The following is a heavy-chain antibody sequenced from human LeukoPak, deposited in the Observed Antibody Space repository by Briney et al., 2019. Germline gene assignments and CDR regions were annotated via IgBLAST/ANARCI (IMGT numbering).Heavy chain of an antibody. J-gene: IGHJ4*02. CDR2: MTGSGGST. V-gene: IGHV3-23*01. CDR3: AKASGGARPYFFDY. Sequence: GGSLRLSCAATGLSFSNYVLSWVRQAPGKGLEWVSAMTGSGGSTYYAASVKGRFTISRDNSKNTLYLEMNSLRVEATAVYYCAKASGGARPYFFDYWGQGTLVTVSS. CDR1: GLSFSNYV. D-gene: IGHD6-6*01.